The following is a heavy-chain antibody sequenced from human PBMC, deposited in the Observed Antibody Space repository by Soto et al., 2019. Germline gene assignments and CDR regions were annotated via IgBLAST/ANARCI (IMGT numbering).Heavy chain of an antibody. CDR1: GYTFTSYG. D-gene: IGHD5-12*01. Sequence: ASVKVSCKASGYTFTSYGISWVRQAPGQRLEWMGWINAYNDNTKYSQKFQGRVTITRDTSASTVYMVLSSLRSEDTAVYYCASVSDIVATDPFDYWGQGTLVTVSS. V-gene: IGHV1-3*01. CDR2: INAYNDNT. CDR3: ASVSDIVATDPFDY. J-gene: IGHJ4*02.